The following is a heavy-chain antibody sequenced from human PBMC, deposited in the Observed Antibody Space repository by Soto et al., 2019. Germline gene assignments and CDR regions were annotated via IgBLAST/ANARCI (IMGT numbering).Heavy chain of an antibody. CDR2: IYYSGST. J-gene: IGHJ3*02. D-gene: IGHD3-22*01. CDR1: GGSISSGDYY. V-gene: IGHV4-30-4*01. Sequence: SETLSLTCTVSGGSISSGDYYWSWIRQPPGKGLEWIGYIYYSGSTYYNPSLKSRVTISVDTSKNQFSLKLSSVTAADTAVYYCARSNYYYDSSGYLPPVSAFDIWGQGTMVTVSS. CDR3: ARSNYYYDSSGYLPPVSAFDI.